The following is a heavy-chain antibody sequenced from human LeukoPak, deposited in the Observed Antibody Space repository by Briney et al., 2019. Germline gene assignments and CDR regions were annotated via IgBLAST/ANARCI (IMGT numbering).Heavy chain of an antibody. D-gene: IGHD1-26*01. J-gene: IGHJ4*02. Sequence: GGSLRLSCAASRFTYSNFAMICVPQAPGKGWECVLDVSDSGDITYHADSARGRFTNSRDISKHTMHLKMNSVNADDRAVFLCTIGASAWFTTASAFFHYWGEG. CDR3: TIGASAWFTTASAFFHY. CDR2: VSDSGDIT. V-gene: IGHV3-23*01. CDR1: RFTYSNFA.